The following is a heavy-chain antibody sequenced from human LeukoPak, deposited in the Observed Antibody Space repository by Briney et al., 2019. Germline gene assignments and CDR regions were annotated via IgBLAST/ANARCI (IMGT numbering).Heavy chain of an antibody. CDR3: AKERGNWNQAFDY. V-gene: IGHV3-23*01. CDR2: ISGSGGST. D-gene: IGHD1-1*01. Sequence: GGSLRLSCAASGFTASSNYMSWVRQAPGKGLQWVSAISGSGGSTYYADSVKGRFTISRDNSKNTLYLQMNSLRAEDTAVYYCAKERGNWNQAFDYWGQGTLVTVSS. CDR1: GFTASSNY. J-gene: IGHJ4*02.